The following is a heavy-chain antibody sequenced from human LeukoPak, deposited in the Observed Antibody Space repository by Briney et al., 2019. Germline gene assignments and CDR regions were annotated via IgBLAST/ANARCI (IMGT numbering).Heavy chain of an antibody. D-gene: IGHD5-12*01. CDR3: AGQYSGYDSGAECFQH. CDR2: IYYSGST. V-gene: IGHV4-61*01. CDR1: GGSVSSGSYY. Sequence: PSETLSLTCTVSGGSVSSGSYYWSWIRQPPGKGLEWIGYIYYSGSTNYNPSLKSRVTISVDTSKNQFSLKLSSVTAADTAVYYCAGQYSGYDSGAECFQHWGQGTLVTVSS. J-gene: IGHJ1*01.